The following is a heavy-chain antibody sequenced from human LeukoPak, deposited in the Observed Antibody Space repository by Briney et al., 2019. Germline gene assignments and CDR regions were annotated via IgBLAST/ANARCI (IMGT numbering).Heavy chain of an antibody. CDR1: GFTFSSYG. CDR3: ARVLSGRGSLYDYYYYMDV. CDR2: TRYDGSNK. V-gene: IGHV3-30*02. J-gene: IGHJ6*03. D-gene: IGHD3-10*01. Sequence: GGSLRLSCAASGFTFSSYGMHWVRQAPGKGLEWVAYTRYDGSNKYYADSVKGRFTISRDISKNTLYLQMNSLRAEDTAVYYCARVLSGRGSLYDYYYYMDVWGKGTTVTISS.